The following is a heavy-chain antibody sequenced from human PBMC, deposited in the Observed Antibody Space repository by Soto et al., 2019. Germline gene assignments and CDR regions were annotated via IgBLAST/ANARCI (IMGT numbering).Heavy chain of an antibody. D-gene: IGHD5-18*01. J-gene: IGHJ6*02. CDR3: ARGIQPYYYYGMEV. CDR2: IGTAGDT. V-gene: IGHV3-13*01. CDR1: GFTFSSYD. Sequence: GGSLRLSCAASGFTFSSYDMHWVRQATGKGLEWVSAIGTAGDTYYPGSVKGRFTISRENAKNSLYLQMNSLRAEDTAVYYCARGIQPYYYYGMEVWGQGTTVTVSS.